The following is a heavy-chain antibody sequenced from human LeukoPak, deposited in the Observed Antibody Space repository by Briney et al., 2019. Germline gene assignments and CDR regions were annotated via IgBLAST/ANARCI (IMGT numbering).Heavy chain of an antibody. D-gene: IGHD5-12*01. CDR1: GGTFSSYA. Sequence: SVKVSCKASGGTFSSYAISWVRQAPGQGLEWMGGIIPIFGTANYAQKFQGRVTITRDTSASTAYMELSSLRSEDTAVYYCARGNARGGYADWGQGTLVTVSS. CDR2: IIPIFGTA. J-gene: IGHJ4*02. V-gene: IGHV1-69*05. CDR3: ARGNARGGYAD.